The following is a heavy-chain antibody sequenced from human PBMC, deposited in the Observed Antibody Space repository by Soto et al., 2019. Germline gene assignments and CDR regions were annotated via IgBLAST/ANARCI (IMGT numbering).Heavy chain of an antibody. Sequence: EVQLVESGGGLVQPGGSLKLSCAASGFTFSGSAMHWVRQASGKGLEWVGRIRSKANSYATAYAASVKGRFTISRDDSXXTAYLQMNSLKTEDTAVYYCTRMAYSSSRVDLFDPWGQGTLVTVSS. J-gene: IGHJ5*02. D-gene: IGHD6-13*01. CDR1: GFTFSGSA. CDR2: IRSKANSYAT. CDR3: TRMAYSSSRVDLFDP. V-gene: IGHV3-73*01.